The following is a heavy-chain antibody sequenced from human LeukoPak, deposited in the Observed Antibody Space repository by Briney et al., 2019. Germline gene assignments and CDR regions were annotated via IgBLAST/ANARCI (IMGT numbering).Heavy chain of an antibody. CDR3: ARDLGARRGGYNQEH. CDR1: GFTFSSYA. J-gene: IGHJ4*02. CDR2: ISYDGSNK. Sequence: GGSLRLSCAASGFTFSSYAMHWVRQAPGKGLEWVAVISYDGSNKYYADSVKGRFTISRDNSKNTLYLQMNSLRAEDTAVYYCARDLGARRGGYNQEHWGQGTLVTVSS. V-gene: IGHV3-30-3*01. D-gene: IGHD5-24*01.